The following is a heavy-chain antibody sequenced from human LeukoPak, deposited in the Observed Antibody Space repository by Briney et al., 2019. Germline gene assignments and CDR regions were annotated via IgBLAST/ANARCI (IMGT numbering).Heavy chain of an antibody. CDR1: GNSFTSYW. CDR2: IYPGDSDT. CDR3: ARGAGYCSSTSCLRGGYYYYGMDV. J-gene: IGHJ6*02. D-gene: IGHD2-2*01. Sequence: GESLKISCKGSGNSFTSYWIGWVRQMPGKGLEWMGIIYPGDSDTRYSPSFQGQVTISADKSISTAYLQWSSLKASDTAMYYCARGAGYCSSTSCLRGGYYYYGMDVWGQGTTVTVSS. V-gene: IGHV5-51*01.